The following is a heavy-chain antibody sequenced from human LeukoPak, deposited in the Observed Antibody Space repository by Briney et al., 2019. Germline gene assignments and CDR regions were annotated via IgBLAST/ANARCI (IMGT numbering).Heavy chain of an antibody. J-gene: IGHJ4*02. Sequence: GGSLRLSCAASGFPFSNYWMHWVRQAPGKGLVWVSHINGDESDANYADSVKGRFTISRDYAKNTLFLQMNSLRAEDTAVYYCAREVGAIDYWGQGTLVTVSS. V-gene: IGHV3-74*01. CDR3: AREVGAIDY. CDR2: INGDESDA. CDR1: GFPFSNYW. D-gene: IGHD1-26*01.